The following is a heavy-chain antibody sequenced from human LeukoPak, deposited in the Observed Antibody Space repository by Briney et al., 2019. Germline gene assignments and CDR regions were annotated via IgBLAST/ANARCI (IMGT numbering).Heavy chain of an antibody. CDR3: AKEPRELVVVTATQGHGGKFRFLRYYGMDV. J-gene: IGHJ6*02. V-gene: IGHV3-30*18. Sequence: GGSLRLSCAASGFTFSSYGMHWVRQAPGKGLEWVAVISYDGSNKYYADSVKGRFTISRDNSKNTLYLQMNSLRAEDTAVYYCAKEPRELVVVTATQGHGGKFRFLRYYGMDVWGQGTTVTVSS. D-gene: IGHD2-15*01. CDR1: GFTFSSYG. CDR2: ISYDGSNK.